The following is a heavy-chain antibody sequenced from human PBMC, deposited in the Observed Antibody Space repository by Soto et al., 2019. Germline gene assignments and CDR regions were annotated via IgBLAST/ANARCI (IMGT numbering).Heavy chain of an antibody. V-gene: IGHV6-1*01. J-gene: IGHJ6*02. Sequence: SQTLSLTCVSSGDSVSSNSAAWNWIRQSPSRGLEWLGRTYYRSKWYNDYAVSVKSRITINPDTSKNQFSLQLNSVTPEDTAVYYCARELAAAGYYYYYYGMDVWGQGTTVTVSS. D-gene: IGHD6-13*01. CDR3: ARELAAAGYYYYYYGMDV. CDR1: GDSVSSNSAA. CDR2: TYYRSKWYN.